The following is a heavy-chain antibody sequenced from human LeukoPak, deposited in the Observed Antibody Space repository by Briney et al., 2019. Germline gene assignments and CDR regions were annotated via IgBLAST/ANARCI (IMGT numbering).Heavy chain of an antibody. D-gene: IGHD7-27*01. J-gene: IGHJ4*02. CDR2: ISYDGSNK. CDR3: ARDLKLGISDY. CDR1: GFTFSSYA. Sequence: GGSLRLSCAASGFTFSSYAMHWVRQAPGKGLEWVAVISYDGSNKYYADSVKGRFTISRDNSKNTLYLQMNSLRAEDTAVYYCARDLKLGISDYWGQGTLVTVSS. V-gene: IGHV3-30-3*01.